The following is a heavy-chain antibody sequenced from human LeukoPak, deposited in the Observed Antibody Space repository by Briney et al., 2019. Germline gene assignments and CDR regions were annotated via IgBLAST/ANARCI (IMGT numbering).Heavy chain of an antibody. V-gene: IGHV3-48*04. CDR1: GFTFSTYS. CDR3: ARDIGGMATDYYFDY. CDR2: INSGNSII. Sequence: GGSLRLSCAASGFTFSTYSMNWVRQAPGKGLEWVSFINSGNSIIYYAGSVKGRFAISRDNAKISLFLQMNSLRADDTAVYYCARDIGGMATDYYFDYWGQGTLVTVSS. J-gene: IGHJ4*02. D-gene: IGHD5-24*01.